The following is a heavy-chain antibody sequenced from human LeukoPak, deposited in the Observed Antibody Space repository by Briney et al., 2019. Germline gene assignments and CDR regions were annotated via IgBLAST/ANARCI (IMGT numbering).Heavy chain of an antibody. CDR3: ARYADDHSNAGDY. J-gene: IGHJ4*02. CDR1: GYSFTSYW. V-gene: IGHV5-51*01. D-gene: IGHD4-11*01. CDR2: IYPDDSNT. Sequence: GESLKISCKGSGYSFTSYWIGWVRQMPGKGLEWMGFIYPDDSNTRYSPSFQGQVTISAEKYISTAYLQWGSLKASDTAMYYCARYADDHSNAGDYWGQGTLVTVSS.